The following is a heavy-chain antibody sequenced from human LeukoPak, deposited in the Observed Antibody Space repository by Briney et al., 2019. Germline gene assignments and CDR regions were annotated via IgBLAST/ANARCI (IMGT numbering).Heavy chain of an antibody. Sequence: ASVKVSCKASGGTFSSYAISWVRQAPGQGLEWMGRIIPIFGTANYAQKFQGRVTITKDESTSTAYMELSSNRHEDTAVHHCARSSAVAGTANFDYWGQGPLVTVSS. CDR3: ARSSAVAGTANFDY. CDR2: IIPIFGTA. J-gene: IGHJ4*02. CDR1: GGTFSSYA. D-gene: IGHD6-19*01. V-gene: IGHV1-69*05.